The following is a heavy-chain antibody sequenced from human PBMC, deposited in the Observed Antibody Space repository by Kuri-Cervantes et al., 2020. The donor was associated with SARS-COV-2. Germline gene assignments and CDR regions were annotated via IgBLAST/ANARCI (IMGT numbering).Heavy chain of an antibody. CDR2: ISSSSSSTI. Sequence: GGSLRLSCAASGFTFSSYSMNWVRQAPGKGLEWVSYISSSSSSTIYYADSVKGRFTISRDNAKNSLYLQMNSLRAEDTAVYYCAREDGKALQDPRLWDYWGQGTLVTVSS. D-gene: IGHD4-11*01. CDR3: AREDGKALQDPRLWDY. V-gene: IGHV3-48*01. CDR1: GFTFSSYS. J-gene: IGHJ4*02.